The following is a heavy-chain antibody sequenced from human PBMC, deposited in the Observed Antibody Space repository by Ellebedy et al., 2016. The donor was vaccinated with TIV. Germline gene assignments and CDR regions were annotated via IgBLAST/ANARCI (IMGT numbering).Heavy chain of an antibody. CDR1: GYTFTSYY. Sequence: AASVKVSCKASGYTFTSYYMHWVRQAPGQGLEWMGIINPSGGSTSYAQKFQGRVTMTRDTSTSTVYMELSSLRSEDTAVYYCARRPSISGDYCDYYYYGMDVWGQGTTVTVSS. CDR3: ARRPSISGDYCDYYYYGMDV. J-gene: IGHJ6*02. V-gene: IGHV1-46*01. D-gene: IGHD1-26*01. CDR2: INPSGGST.